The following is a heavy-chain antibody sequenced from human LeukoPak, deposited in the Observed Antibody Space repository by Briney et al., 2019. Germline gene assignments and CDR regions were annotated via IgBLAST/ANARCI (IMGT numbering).Heavy chain of an antibody. CDR1: GYTFTSYA. D-gene: IGHD3-10*01. V-gene: IGHV7-4-1*02. CDR3: ARDGWFGELFGAFDI. Sequence: ASVKVSCKASGYTFTSYAMNWVRQAPGQGLEWMGWINTNTGNPTYAQGFTGRFVFSLDTSVSTAYLQISSLKAEDTAVYYCARDGWFGELFGAFDIWGQGTMVTVSS. CDR2: INTNTGNP. J-gene: IGHJ3*02.